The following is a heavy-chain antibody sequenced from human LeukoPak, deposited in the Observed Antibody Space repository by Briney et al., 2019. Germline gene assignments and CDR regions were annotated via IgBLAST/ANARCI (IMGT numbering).Heavy chain of an antibody. CDR1: GFVFCSYG. D-gene: IGHD6-19*01. J-gene: IGHJ4*02. CDR2: ISYDGSNQ. Sequence: GRSLRLSCAASGFVFCSYGMQWVRQVPGKGLEWVAGISYDGSNQYYADSVKGRFTISRDNSKNTLSLQMNSLRAEDTAVYYCAKDGGVRSGWSNPYFDYWGQGTLVAVSS. V-gene: IGHV3-30*18. CDR3: AKDGGVRSGWSNPYFDY.